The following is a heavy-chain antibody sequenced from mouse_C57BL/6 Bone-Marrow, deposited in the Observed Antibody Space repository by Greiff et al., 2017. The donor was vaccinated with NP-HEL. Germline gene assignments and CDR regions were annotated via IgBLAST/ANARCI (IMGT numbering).Heavy chain of an antibody. CDR3: TAFTTVVATDY. V-gene: IGHV14-1*01. CDR2: IDPEDGDT. D-gene: IGHD1-1*01. Sequence: VQLQQSGAELVRPGASVKLSCTASGFNIKDYYMHWVKQRPEQGLEWIGRIDPEDGDTEYAPKFQGKATMTADTSSNTAYLQLSSLTSEDTAVYYCTAFTTVVATDYWGQGTTLTVSS. CDR1: GFNIKDYY. J-gene: IGHJ2*01.